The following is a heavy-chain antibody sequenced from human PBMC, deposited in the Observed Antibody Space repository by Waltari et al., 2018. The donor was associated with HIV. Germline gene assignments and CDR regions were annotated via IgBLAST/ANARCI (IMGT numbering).Heavy chain of an antibody. CDR3: ARVKAYYYDNSGFYFFDY. CDR2: VHSTGNA. D-gene: IGHD3-22*01. J-gene: IGHJ4*02. V-gene: IGHV4-59*01. Sequence: QVQLQESGPGLVKPSETLSPTCSVSGCSTDDSFVSWIRLPPGKGREWVGHVHSTGNAKYNPSLQSRVAISVDTSKSQFSLRLTSVTAADTAVYFCARVKAYYYDNSGFYFFDYWGQGTLVTVSS. CDR1: GCSTDDSF.